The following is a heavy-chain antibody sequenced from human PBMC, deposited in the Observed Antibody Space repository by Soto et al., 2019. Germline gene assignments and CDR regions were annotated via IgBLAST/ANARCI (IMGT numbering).Heavy chain of an antibody. Sequence: GGSLRLSCAASGFTFSSYAMHWVRQAPGKGLEWVAVISYDGSNKYYADSVKGRFTISRDNSKNTLYLQMNSLRAEDTAVYYCARDQSGSGSYYYYYYGMDVWGQGTTVTVSS. J-gene: IGHJ6*02. CDR3: ARDQSGSGSYYYYYYGMDV. D-gene: IGHD3-10*01. V-gene: IGHV3-30-3*01. CDR1: GFTFSSYA. CDR2: ISYDGSNK.